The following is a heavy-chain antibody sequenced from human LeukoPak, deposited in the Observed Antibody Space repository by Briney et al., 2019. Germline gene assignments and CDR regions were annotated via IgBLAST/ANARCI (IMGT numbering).Heavy chain of an antibody. CDR2: ISYSGST. V-gene: IGHV4-59*08. CDR1: GGSINSYY. D-gene: IGHD6-13*01. Sequence: TASETLSLTCTVSGGSINSYYWSWIRQPPGKGLEWIGYISYSGSTHYSPSLQSRVTISVDTSKKQFSLKLSSVTAADTAVYYCARHIAIGGTCFEFWGQGTPVTVSS. CDR3: ARHIAIGGTCFEF. J-gene: IGHJ4*02.